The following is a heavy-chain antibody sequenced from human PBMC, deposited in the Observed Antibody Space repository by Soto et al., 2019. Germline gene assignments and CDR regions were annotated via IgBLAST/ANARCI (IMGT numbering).Heavy chain of an antibody. Sequence: ASVKVSCKASGYTFTSYGISWVRQAPGQGLEWMGWISAYNGNTNYAQKLQGRVTMTTDTSTSTAYMELRSLRSDDTAVYYCARQGYSSGWNYYYYGMDVWGQGSTVTVSS. D-gene: IGHD6-19*01. J-gene: IGHJ6*02. CDR2: ISAYNGNT. V-gene: IGHV1-18*01. CDR1: GYTFTSYG. CDR3: ARQGYSSGWNYYYYGMDV.